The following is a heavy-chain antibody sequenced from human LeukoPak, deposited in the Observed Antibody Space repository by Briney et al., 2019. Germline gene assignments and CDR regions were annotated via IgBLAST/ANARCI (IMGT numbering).Heavy chain of an antibody. CDR3: ARASTTVPNLLDH. D-gene: IGHD4-17*01. CDR1: GFTFSTYW. V-gene: IGHV3-74*01. Sequence: GGSLRLSCAATGFTFSTYWMHWVRQAPGKGLVWVARIKGDGSSTIYADSVKGRFTISRDNSKNTLYLQTSSLRVEDTAVYYCARASTTVPNLLDHWGRGTLVTVSS. J-gene: IGHJ4*02. CDR2: IKGDGSST.